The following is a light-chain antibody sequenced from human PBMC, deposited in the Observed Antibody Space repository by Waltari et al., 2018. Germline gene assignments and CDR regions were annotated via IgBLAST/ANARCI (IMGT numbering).Light chain of an antibody. CDR2: GAS. J-gene: IGKJ1*01. Sequence: EIVLTQSPGTLSLSPVKRATLSCRASQSVSSSYLAWYQKKAGQAPRLLIYGASRRATGIPDRVSGSGSGTDVTLTISRLEPEDLAVYYCQQDYTSSPGTFGQGTKVEIK. CDR3: QQDYTSSPGT. V-gene: IGKV3-20*01. CDR1: QSVSSSY.